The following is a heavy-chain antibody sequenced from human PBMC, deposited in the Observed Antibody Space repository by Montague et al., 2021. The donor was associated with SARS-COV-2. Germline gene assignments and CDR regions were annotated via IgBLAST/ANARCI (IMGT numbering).Heavy chain of an antibody. Sequence: SETLSLTCSVSGGSLRSDYWSWIRQSPGKGLEWIGYIYYSGSTNYNPSIESRVTISIDTSKNQFSLILSSVTAADTAIYYCARWKEGGGSQAGFVPWGQGTLVTVSS. CDR2: IYYSGST. CDR3: ARWKEGGGSQAGFVP. V-gene: IGHV4-59*01. J-gene: IGHJ5*02. D-gene: IGHD1-26*01. CDR1: GGSLRSDY.